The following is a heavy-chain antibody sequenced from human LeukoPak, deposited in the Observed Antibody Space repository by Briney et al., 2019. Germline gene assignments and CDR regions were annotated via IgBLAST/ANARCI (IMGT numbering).Heavy chain of an antibody. V-gene: IGHV1-69*13. CDR3: ATLPEYKPFDY. CDR1: GGTFSSYA. CDR2: IIPIFGTA. Sequence: ASVKVSCKASGGTFSSYAISWVRQAPGQGLEWMGGIIPIFGTANYAQKFQGRVTITADESTSTAYMELSSLRSEDTAVYYCATLPEYKPFDYRGQGTLVTVSS. D-gene: IGHD2/OR15-2a*01. J-gene: IGHJ4*02.